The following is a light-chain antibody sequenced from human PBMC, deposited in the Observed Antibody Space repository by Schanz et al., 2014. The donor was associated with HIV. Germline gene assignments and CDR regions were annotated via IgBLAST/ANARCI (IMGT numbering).Light chain of an antibody. J-gene: IGLJ2*01. CDR3: SSCSTSTLD. V-gene: IGLV2-14*03. CDR2: DVS. Sequence: QSVLTQPASVSGSPGQSISISCTGTSGDVGSYNYLSWYQQHPGKAPKLMIYDVSNRPSGVSNRFSGSKSGNTAFLTISGLQAEDEADYYCSSCSTSTLDFGGGTKLTVL. CDR1: SGDVGSYNY.